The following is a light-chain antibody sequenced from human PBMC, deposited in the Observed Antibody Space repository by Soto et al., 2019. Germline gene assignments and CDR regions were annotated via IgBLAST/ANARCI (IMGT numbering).Light chain of an antibody. J-gene: IGLJ1*01. CDR2: DVS. CDR1: SSDVGGYNY. Sequence: QSALTQPRSVSGSPGQSVTISCTGTSSDVGGYNYVSWYQQHPGKAPKLMIYDVSKRPSGVPDRFSGSKSGNTASLTISGLQAEDEADYYCCSYAGRYKAYVFGTGTKVTVL. V-gene: IGLV2-11*01. CDR3: CSYAGRYKAYV.